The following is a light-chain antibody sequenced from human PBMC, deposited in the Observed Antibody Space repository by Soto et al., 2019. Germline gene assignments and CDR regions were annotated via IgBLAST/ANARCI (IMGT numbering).Light chain of an antibody. CDR1: QSVSSNY. CDR2: GAS. CDR3: QQYGSSQS. V-gene: IGKV3-20*01. J-gene: IGKJ1*01. Sequence: EIVLTQSPGTLSLSPGERATLSCRASQSVSSNYLAWYQQKLGQAPRLLIYGASSRATGIPDRFSGSGSGTDFTLTSSRLEPEDFAVYYCQQYGSSQSFGQGTKVEIK.